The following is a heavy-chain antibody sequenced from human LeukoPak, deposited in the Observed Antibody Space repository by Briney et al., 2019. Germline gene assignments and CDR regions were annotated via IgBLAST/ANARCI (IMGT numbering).Heavy chain of an antibody. CDR2: IYYSGST. Sequence: PSETLSLTCTVSGGSISSYYWNWIRQPPGKGLEWIGYIYYSGSTNYNPSLKSRVTISAGTSKNQFSLKLSSVTAADTAVYYCARSPSNMLNWFDPWGQGTLVTVSS. CDR1: GGSISSYY. J-gene: IGHJ5*02. V-gene: IGHV4-59*01. CDR3: ARSPSNMLNWFDP. D-gene: IGHD2-2*01.